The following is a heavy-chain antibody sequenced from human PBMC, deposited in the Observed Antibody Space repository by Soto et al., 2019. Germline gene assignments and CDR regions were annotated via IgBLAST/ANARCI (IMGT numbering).Heavy chain of an antibody. D-gene: IGHD1-1*01. Sequence: GGSLRLSCVTSGFDFSYYWIHWIRQAPGKGLVWVSRIDPDWTTTNYADSVKGRFTVSRDNAKDTAYLQMDSLTADDTALYYCTRGLRPSSAGTGAYWGPGTLVPLSS. J-gene: IGHJ4*02. CDR3: TRGLRPSSAGTGAY. CDR1: GFDFSYYW. V-gene: IGHV3-74*01. CDR2: IDPDWTTT.